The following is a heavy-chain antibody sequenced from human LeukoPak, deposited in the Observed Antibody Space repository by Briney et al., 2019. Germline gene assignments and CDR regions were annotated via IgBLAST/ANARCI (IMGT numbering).Heavy chain of an antibody. J-gene: IGHJ6*03. CDR3: ARTTEGGYSYGSFYYYYMDV. V-gene: IGHV4-4*02. D-gene: IGHD5-18*01. Sequence: KPSETLSLTCDVSGDSISNTNWWNWVRQPPGKGLEWIGEIYQSGSTNYNPSLKSRVTISVHTSKNQFSLKLSSVTAADTAVYYCARTTEGGYSYGSFYYYYMDVWGKGATVTISS. CDR1: GDSISNTNW. CDR2: IYQSGST.